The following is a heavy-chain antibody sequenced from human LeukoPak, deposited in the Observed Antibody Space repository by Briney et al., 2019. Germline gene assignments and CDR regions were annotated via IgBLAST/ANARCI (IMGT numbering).Heavy chain of an antibody. CDR2: ISWNSGSI. D-gene: IGHD3-9*01. Sequence: PGGSLRLSCAASGFTFSSYWMHWVRQAPGKGLEWVSGISWNSGSIGYADSVKGRFTISRDNAKNSLYLQMNSLRAEDMALYYCAKDIDYDILTGYIDYWGQGTLVTVSS. CDR1: GFTFSSYW. J-gene: IGHJ4*02. V-gene: IGHV3-9*03. CDR3: AKDIDYDILTGYIDY.